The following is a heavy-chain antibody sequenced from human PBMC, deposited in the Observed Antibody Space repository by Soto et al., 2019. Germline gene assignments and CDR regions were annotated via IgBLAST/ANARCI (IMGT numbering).Heavy chain of an antibody. J-gene: IGHJ5*02. CDR2: ISAYNGNT. D-gene: IGHD3-22*01. CDR1: GYTFTSYG. V-gene: IGHV1-18*01. Sequence: ASVKVSCKASGYTFTSYGISWVRQAPGQGLEWMGWISAYNGNTNYAQKLQGRVTMTTDTSTSTAYMELRSLRSDDTAVYYCALKFYYDSSGYLDSWFDPWGQGTLVTVS. CDR3: ALKFYYDSSGYLDSWFDP.